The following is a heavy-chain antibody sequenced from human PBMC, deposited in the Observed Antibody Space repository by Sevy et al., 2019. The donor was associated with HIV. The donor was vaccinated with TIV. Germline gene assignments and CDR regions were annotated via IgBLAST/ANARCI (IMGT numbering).Heavy chain of an antibody. CDR1: GDSVSSNSAA. J-gene: IGHJ4*02. CDR2: TYYRSKWYN. CDR3: AREEWLEYYFDY. Sequence: QSQTLSLTCAISGDSVSSNSAAWNWIRQSPSRGLEWLGRTYYRSKWYNDYAVSVKSRITINPDTSKNQFYLKLNSVTPEDTDVYYCAREEWLEYYFDYWGQGTLVTVSS. D-gene: IGHD6-19*01. V-gene: IGHV6-1*01.